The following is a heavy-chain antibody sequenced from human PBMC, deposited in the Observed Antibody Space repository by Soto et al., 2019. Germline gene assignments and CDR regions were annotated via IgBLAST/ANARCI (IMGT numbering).Heavy chain of an antibody. CDR3: AKVGSGWSLSYYYGMDV. Sequence: QPGGSLRLSCAASGFTFSSYAMSWVRQAPGKGLEWVSAISGSGGSTYYADSVKGRFTISRDNSKNTLYLQMNSLRAEDTAVYYCAKVGSGWSLSYYYGMDVWGQGTTVTVAS. D-gene: IGHD6-19*01. CDR1: GFTFSSYA. V-gene: IGHV3-23*01. CDR2: ISGSGGST. J-gene: IGHJ6*02.